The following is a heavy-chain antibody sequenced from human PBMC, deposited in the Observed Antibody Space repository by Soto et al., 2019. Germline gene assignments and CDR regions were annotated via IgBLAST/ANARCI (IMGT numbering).Heavy chain of an antibody. J-gene: IGHJ4*02. V-gene: IGHV4-59*01. Sequence: SETLSLTCTVSGGSISSYYWSWIRQPPGKGLEWIGYIYYSGSTNYNPSLKSRVTISVDTSKNQFSLKLSSVTAADTAVYYCASFGVTTPPYWGQGTLVTV. CDR3: ASFGVTTPPY. CDR1: GGSISSYY. CDR2: IYYSGST. D-gene: IGHD4-17*01.